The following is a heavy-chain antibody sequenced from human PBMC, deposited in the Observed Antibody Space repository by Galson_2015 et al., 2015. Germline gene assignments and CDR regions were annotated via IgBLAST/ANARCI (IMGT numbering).Heavy chain of an antibody. Sequence: SLRLSCAASGFTFSSYAMNWVRQAPGKGLDWVSTISASGVSTYYADSVKGRFTLSRDNSENTLYLQMNSLRAEDTALYYCAKALSSAWYYFDSWGQGALVTVSS. CDR1: GFTFSSYA. CDR2: ISASGVST. CDR3: AKALSSAWYYFDS. V-gene: IGHV3-23*01. J-gene: IGHJ4*02. D-gene: IGHD6-19*01.